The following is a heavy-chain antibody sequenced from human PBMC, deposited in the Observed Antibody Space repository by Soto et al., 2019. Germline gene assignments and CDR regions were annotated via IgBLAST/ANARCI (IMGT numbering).Heavy chain of an antibody. CDR1: GGTFSSYA. CDR2: IIPIFGTA. V-gene: IGHV1-69*13. CDR3: ARGAAGNYYYYGMDV. J-gene: IGHJ6*02. D-gene: IGHD6-13*01. Sequence: SVKVSCKASGGTFSSYAISWVRQAPGQGLEWMGGIIPIFGTANYAQKFQGRVTITADESTSTAYMELSSLRSEDTAVYYCARGAAGNYYYYGMDVWGQGTTVTVSS.